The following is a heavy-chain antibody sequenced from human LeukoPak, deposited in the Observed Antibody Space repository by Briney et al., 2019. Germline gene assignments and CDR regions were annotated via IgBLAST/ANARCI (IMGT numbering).Heavy chain of an antibody. CDR2: ISWDSGGI. J-gene: IGHJ3*02. CDR3: AAVSYLAFDI. D-gene: IGHD2-21*01. CDR1: GFTFDDYA. Sequence: PGGSLRLSCAASGFTFDDYAMHWVRQAPGKGLEWVSGISWDSGGIGSADSVKGRFTISRDNAKNSLYLQINSLRVEDTAVYYCAAVSYLAFDIWGQGTMVTVSS. V-gene: IGHV3-9*01.